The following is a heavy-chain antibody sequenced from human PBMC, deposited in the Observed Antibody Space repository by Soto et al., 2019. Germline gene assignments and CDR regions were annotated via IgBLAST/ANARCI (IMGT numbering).Heavy chain of an antibody. CDR1: GGTFSSYA. V-gene: IGHV1-69*06. J-gene: IGHJ5*02. CDR3: ARDGLFGSSEDPIYWFDP. D-gene: IGHD6-13*01. CDR2: IIPIFGTA. Sequence: SVKVSCKASGGTFSSYAISWVRQAPGQGLEWMGGIIPIFGTANYAQKFQGRVTITADKSTSTAYMELSSLRFEDTAVYYCARDGLFGSSEDPIYWFDPWGQGTLVTVSS.